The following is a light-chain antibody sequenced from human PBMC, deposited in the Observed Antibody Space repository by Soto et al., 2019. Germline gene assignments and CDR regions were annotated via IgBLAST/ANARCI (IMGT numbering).Light chain of an antibody. CDR1: QGIGGD. Sequence: DIQMTQSPSSLSASVGDRVTITCRPSQGIGGDSGWYQQKPGKPPKRLLYATSTLQSGIPPRFSGGGFGKEFTLTISSLQPEDFATYYCVQHNSYPRTVGQGTRVEMK. CDR3: VQHNSYPRT. J-gene: IGKJ1*01. CDR2: ATS. V-gene: IGKV1-17*01.